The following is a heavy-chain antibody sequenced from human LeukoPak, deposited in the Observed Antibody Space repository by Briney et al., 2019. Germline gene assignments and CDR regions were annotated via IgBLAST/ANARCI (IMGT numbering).Heavy chain of an antibody. CDR2: IIPFFGTA. D-gene: IGHD2-2*02. V-gene: IGHV1-69*06. Sequence: GASVKVSCKASGGTFSSYVIRWVRPAPGQGLEGMGGIIPFFGTANYAQKLQGRVTLTADKSKVKAYMELSSLRCEDTAVYYCALPGGDIVVVPAAIAAFDYWGQGTLVTVSS. J-gene: IGHJ4*02. CDR3: ALPGGDIVVVPAAIAAFDY. CDR1: GGTFSSYV.